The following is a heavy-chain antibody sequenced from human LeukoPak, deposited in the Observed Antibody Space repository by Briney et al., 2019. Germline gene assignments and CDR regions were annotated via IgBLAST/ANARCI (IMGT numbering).Heavy chain of an antibody. J-gene: IGHJ6*02. CDR2: ISGSGGST. CDR1: GFTFSGYA. V-gene: IGHV3-23*01. CDR3: ARVDFWSGYYMNYYYYGMDV. Sequence: GGSLRLSCAASGFTFSGYAMSWVRQAPGKGLEWVSAISGSGGSTYYADSVKGRFTISRDNSKNTLYLQMNSLRAEDTAVYYCARVDFWSGYYMNYYYYGMDVWGQGTTVTVSS. D-gene: IGHD3-3*01.